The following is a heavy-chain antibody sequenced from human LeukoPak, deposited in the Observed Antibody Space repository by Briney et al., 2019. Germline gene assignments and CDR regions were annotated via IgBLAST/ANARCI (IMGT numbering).Heavy chain of an antibody. CDR1: GGSVSSGSYY. CDR2: IYYSGST. CDR3: ATAGDTYYYDSSGYYPDAFDI. Sequence: SETLSLTCTVSGGSVSSGSYYWSWIRQPPGKGLEWIGYIYYSGSTNYNPSLKSRVTISVDTSKNQFSLKLSSVTAADTAVYYCATAGDTYYYDSSGYYPDAFDIWGQGTMVTVSS. D-gene: IGHD3-22*01. J-gene: IGHJ3*02. V-gene: IGHV4-61*01.